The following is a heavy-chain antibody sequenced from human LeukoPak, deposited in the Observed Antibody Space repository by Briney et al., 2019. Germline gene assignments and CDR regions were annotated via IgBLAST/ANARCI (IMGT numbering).Heavy chain of an antibody. D-gene: IGHD3-16*01. CDR2: INHSGST. V-gene: IGHV4-34*01. J-gene: IGHJ4*02. Sequence: SETLSLTCAVYGGSFSGYYWSWIRQPPGKGLEWIGEINHSGSTNYNPSLKSRVTISVDTSKNQFSLKLSSVTAADTAVYYCARGGGSPLDHWGQGTLVTVSS. CDR1: GGSFSGYY. CDR3: ARGGGSPLDH.